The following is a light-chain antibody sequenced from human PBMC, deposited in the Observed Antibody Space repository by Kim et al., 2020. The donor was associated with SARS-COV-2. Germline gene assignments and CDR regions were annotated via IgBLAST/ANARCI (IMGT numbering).Light chain of an antibody. V-gene: IGLV3-19*01. J-gene: IGLJ2*01. CDR3: NSRDSNDNVV. CDR1: SLRSYY. CDR2: GKN. Sequence: VALGQTVRITCPGDSLRSYYATGNQQKPGQAPILVIYGKNNRPSGIPDRFSGSSSGNTASLTITGTQAGDEADYYCNSRDSNDNVVFGGGTQLTVL.